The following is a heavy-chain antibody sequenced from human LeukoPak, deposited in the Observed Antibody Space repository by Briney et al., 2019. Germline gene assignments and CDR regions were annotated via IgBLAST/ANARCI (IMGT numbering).Heavy chain of an antibody. Sequence: GGSLRLSCAASGFTFSGSAMHWVRQASGKGLEWVGRIRSKANSYATAYAASVTGRSPISRDDSKTTAYLQRNSLKTEDTAVYYCTRHDYYCSGSYYKDYWGQGTLVTVSS. V-gene: IGHV3-73*01. CDR3: TRHDYYCSGSYYKDY. J-gene: IGHJ4*02. CDR2: IRSKANSYAT. CDR1: GFTFSGSA. D-gene: IGHD3-10*01.